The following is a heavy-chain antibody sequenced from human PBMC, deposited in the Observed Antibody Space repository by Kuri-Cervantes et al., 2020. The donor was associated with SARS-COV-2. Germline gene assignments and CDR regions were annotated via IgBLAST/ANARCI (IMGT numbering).Heavy chain of an antibody. CDR1: GFNFNTYA. CDR3: AREDPSDNWFDP. CDR2: ISYDGSNK. Sequence: GGSLRLSCAASGFNFNTYAMGWVRQAPGKGLEWVAVISYDGSNKYYADSVKGRFTISRDNSKNTLYLQMNSLRAEDTAVYYCAREDPSDNWFDPWGQGTLVTVSS. V-gene: IGHV3-30-3*01. J-gene: IGHJ5*02.